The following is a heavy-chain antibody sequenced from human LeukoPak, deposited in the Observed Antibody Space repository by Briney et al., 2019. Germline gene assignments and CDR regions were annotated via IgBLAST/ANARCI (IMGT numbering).Heavy chain of an antibody. J-gene: IGHJ6*04. CDR3: ALRGVVPLLMDV. V-gene: IGHV3-7*01. CDR2: IKQDGSEK. CDR1: GSTFSSYW. Sequence: GGSLRLSCAASGSTFSSYWMSWVRQAPGKGLEWVANIKQDGSEKYYVDSVKGRFTISRDNAKNSLYLQMNSLRAEDTAVYYCALRGVVPLLMDVWGKGTTVTVSS. D-gene: IGHD3-3*01.